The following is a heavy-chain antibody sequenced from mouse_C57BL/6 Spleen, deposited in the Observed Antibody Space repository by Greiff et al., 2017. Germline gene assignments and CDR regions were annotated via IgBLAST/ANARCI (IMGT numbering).Heavy chain of an antibody. Sequence: VQLQQPGAELVKPGASVKLSCKASGYTFTSYWMHWVKQRPGQGLEWIGMIHPNSGSTNYNEKFKSKATLTVDKSSSTAYMQLSSLTSEDSAVYYCARYDGYYALYYFDYWGQGTTLTVSS. CDR3: ARYDGYYALYYFDY. CDR1: GYTFTSYW. D-gene: IGHD2-3*01. CDR2: IHPNSGST. J-gene: IGHJ2*01. V-gene: IGHV1-64*01.